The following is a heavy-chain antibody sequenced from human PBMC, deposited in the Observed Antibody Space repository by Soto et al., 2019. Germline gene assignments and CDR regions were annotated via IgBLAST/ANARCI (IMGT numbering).Heavy chain of an antibody. CDR3: SNVVFKAVAEDYYAMAV. J-gene: IGHJ6*04. CDR1: VVTFSSYA. D-gene: IGHD6-19*01. V-gene: IGHV3-23*01. CDR2: ISGSGGST. Sequence: ASLRISYAACVVTFSSYAMSWVRQAKRKGLEWVSAISGSGGSTYYADSVKGRFTISRDNSKNTLYLQMNSLRAEDTAVYYCSNVVFKAVAEDYYAMAVWANGTTVPVSS.